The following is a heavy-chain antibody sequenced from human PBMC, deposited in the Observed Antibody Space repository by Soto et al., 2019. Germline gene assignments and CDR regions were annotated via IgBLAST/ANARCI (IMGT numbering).Heavy chain of an antibody. CDR2: IWYDGGNK. V-gene: IGHV3-33*01. CDR3: ARGLAPQTYYDFWSGYYYYYGMDV. CDR1: GFTFSSYG. D-gene: IGHD3-3*01. J-gene: IGHJ6*02. Sequence: GGSLRLSCAASGFTFSSYGMHWVRQAPGKGLEWVAVIWYDGGNKYYADSVKGRFTISRDNSKNTLYLQMNSLRAEDTAVYYCARGLAPQTYYDFWSGYYYYYGMDVWGQGTTVTVSS.